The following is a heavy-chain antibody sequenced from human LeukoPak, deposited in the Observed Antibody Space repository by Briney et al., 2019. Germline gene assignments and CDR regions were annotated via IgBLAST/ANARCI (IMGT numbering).Heavy chain of an antibody. CDR2: INPSGGST. D-gene: IGHD6-6*01. Sequence: ASVKVSCKASGYTFTSYYMHWVRQAPGQGLEWMGIINPSGGSTSYAQEFQGRVTMTRDTSTSTVYMELNSLRAEDTAVYYCARCTHDIAARQFAYWGQGTLVTVSS. J-gene: IGHJ4*02. CDR3: ARCTHDIAARQFAY. CDR1: GYTFTSYY. V-gene: IGHV1-46*01.